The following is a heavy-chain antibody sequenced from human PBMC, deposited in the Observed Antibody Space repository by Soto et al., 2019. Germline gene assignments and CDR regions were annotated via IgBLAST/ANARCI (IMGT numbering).Heavy chain of an antibody. CDR2: ISPIFGTA. CDR1: GGTFSSYA. Sequence: SVKVSCKASGGTFSSYAISWVRQAPGQGLEWMGGISPIFGTANYAQKLQGRVTVTTDASTSTAYMELRSLRSDDTAVYYCASSRISGYYYWPYWGQGTLVTVSS. J-gene: IGHJ4*02. CDR3: ASSRISGYYYWPY. D-gene: IGHD3-22*01. V-gene: IGHV1-69*05.